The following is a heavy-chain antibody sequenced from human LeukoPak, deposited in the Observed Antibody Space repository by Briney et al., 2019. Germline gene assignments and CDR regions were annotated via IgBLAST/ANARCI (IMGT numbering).Heavy chain of an antibody. Sequence: KPSETLSLTCTVSGGSISSSSYYWGWIRQPPGKGLEWIGSIYYSGSTYYNPSLKSRVTISVDTSKNQFSLKLSSVTAADTAVYYCARGICGGSCYSVYSYYYYYMDVWGKGTTVTVSS. D-gene: IGHD2-15*01. J-gene: IGHJ6*03. CDR3: ARGICGGSCYSVYSYYYYYMDV. CDR2: IYYSGST. CDR1: GGSISSSSYY. V-gene: IGHV4-39*07.